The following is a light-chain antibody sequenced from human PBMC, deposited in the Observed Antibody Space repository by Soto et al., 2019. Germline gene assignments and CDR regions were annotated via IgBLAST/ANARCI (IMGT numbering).Light chain of an antibody. CDR2: EDN. CDR3: QSYDSSNHQV. V-gene: IGLV6-57*03. CDR1: SGSIASNY. J-gene: IGLJ3*02. Sequence: NFMLTQPHSVSESPGKTVTLSCTRSSGSIASNYVQWYQQRPGSAPTTVIYEDNQRPSGVPERFSGSIDSSSNSASLTISGLKTEDEADYYCQSYDSSNHQVFGGGTKLTVL.